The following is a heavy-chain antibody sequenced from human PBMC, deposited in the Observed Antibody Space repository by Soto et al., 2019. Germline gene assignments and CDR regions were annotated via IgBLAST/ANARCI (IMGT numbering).Heavy chain of an antibody. CDR2: ISYDGSNK. V-gene: IGHV3-30-3*01. CDR3: ARDDTDSSSWYSSKVYYYDYGMDV. CDR1: GFTFSSYA. Sequence: GGSLRLSCAASGFTFSSYAMHWVRQAPGKGLEWVAVISYDGSNKYYADSVKGRFTISRDNSKNTLYLQMNSLRAEDTAVYYCARDDTDSSSWYSSKVYYYDYGMDVWGQWTTVTGSS. J-gene: IGHJ6*02. D-gene: IGHD6-13*01.